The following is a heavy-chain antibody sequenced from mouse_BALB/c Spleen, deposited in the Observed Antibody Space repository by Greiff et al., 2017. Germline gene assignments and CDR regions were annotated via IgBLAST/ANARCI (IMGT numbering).Heavy chain of an antibody. J-gene: IGHJ4*01. CDR2: IYPGSGST. Sequence: KQPGSELVRPGASVKLSCKASGYTFTSYWMYWVKQRPGQGLEWIGNIYPGSGSTNYDEKFKSKATLTVDTSSSTAYMQLSSLTSEDSAVYYCTWDAMDYWGQGTSVTVSS. CDR3: TWDAMDY. CDR1: GYTFTSYW. V-gene: IGHV1S22*01.